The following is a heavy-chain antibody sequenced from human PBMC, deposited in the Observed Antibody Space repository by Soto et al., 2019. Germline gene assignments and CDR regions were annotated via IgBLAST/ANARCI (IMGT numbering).Heavy chain of an antibody. V-gene: IGHV3-30-3*01. CDR3: ARAQIAAARKANWFDP. D-gene: IGHD6-13*01. CDR1: GFTFSSYA. Sequence: GGSLRLSCAASGFTFSSYAMHWVRQAPGKGLEWVAVISYDGSNKYYADSVKGRFTISRDNSKNTLYLQMNSLRAEDTAVYYCARAQIAAARKANWFDPWGQGTLVTVSS. CDR2: ISYDGSNK. J-gene: IGHJ5*02.